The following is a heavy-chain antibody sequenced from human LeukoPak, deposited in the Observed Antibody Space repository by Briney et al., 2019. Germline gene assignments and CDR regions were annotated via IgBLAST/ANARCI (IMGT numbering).Heavy chain of an antibody. CDR1: GFTLSSNY. CDR2: ISGSGGST. Sequence: GGSLRLSCAASGFTLSSNYMSWVRQAPGKGLEWGSAISGSGGSTYYADSVKGRFTISRDNSKNTLYLQVNSLRAEDTAVYYCAKIASGYSSGWPAGYFDYWGEGTLVTVSS. J-gene: IGHJ4*02. D-gene: IGHD6-19*01. CDR3: AKIASGYSSGWPAGYFDY. V-gene: IGHV3-23*01.